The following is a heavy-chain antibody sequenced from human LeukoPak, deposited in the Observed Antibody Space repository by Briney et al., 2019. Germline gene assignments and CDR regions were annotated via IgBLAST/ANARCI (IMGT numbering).Heavy chain of an antibody. V-gene: IGHV3-7*01. CDR2: IKPDGSEK. J-gene: IGHJ4*02. D-gene: IGHD6-6*01. CDR1: GFTFSTYW. CDR3: ARGGAAPDY. Sequence: GGSLRLSCAVSGFTFSTYWMNWVRQAPGKGPEWVANIKPDGSEKFYVDSVKGRFTVSRDNAKNSLYLQMNSLRAEDTAVYYCARGGAAPDYWGQGTLVTVSS.